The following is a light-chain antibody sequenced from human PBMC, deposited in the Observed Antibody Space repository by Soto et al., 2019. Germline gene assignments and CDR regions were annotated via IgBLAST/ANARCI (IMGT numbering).Light chain of an antibody. V-gene: IGKV1-39*01. Sequence: DIQMTQSPSSLSSSIVDRVTVTFRASQRISSYLNWYQQKPGKAPKLLIYAASNLQSGVPSRFSGSGSGTDFTLTISSLQPEDFATYYCQQSYSTPRTFGQGTKVDIK. CDR2: AAS. CDR1: QRISSY. CDR3: QQSYSTPRT. J-gene: IGKJ1*01.